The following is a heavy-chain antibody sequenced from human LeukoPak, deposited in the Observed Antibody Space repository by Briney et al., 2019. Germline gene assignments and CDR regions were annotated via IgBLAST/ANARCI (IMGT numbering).Heavy chain of an antibody. V-gene: IGHV4-4*07. CDR2: IYTSGST. D-gene: IGHD2-2*01. CDR3: AREGYCSSTSCSNYYYYYMDA. Sequence: SETLSLTCTVSGGSISSYYWSWIRQPPGKGLEWIGRIYTSGSTNYNPSLKSRVTMSVDTSKNQFSLKLSSVTAADTAVYYCAREGYCSSTSCSNYYYYYMDAWGKGTTVTVSS. CDR1: GGSISSYY. J-gene: IGHJ6*03.